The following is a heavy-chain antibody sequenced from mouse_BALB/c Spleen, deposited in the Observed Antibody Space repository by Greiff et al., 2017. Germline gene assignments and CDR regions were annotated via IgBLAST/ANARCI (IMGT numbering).Heavy chain of an antibody. J-gene: IGHJ3*01. V-gene: IGHV5-17*02. CDR1: GFTFSSFG. CDR2: ISSGSSTI. CDR3: ARSSFTATFAY. Sequence: EVKLVESGGGLVQPGGSRKLSCAASGFTFSSFGMHWVRQAPEKGLEWVAYISSGSSTIYYADTVKGRFTISRDNPKNTLFLQMTSLRSEDTAMYYCARSSFTATFAYWGQGTLVTVSA. D-gene: IGHD1-2*01.